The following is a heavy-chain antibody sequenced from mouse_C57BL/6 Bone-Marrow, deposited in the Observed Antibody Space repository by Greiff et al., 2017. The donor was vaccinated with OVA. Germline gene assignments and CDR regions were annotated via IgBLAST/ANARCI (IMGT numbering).Heavy chain of an antibody. V-gene: IGHV5-16*01. D-gene: IGHD2-14*01. CDR3: ARDRSWYFDV. CDR2: INYDGSST. CDR1: GFTFSDYY. Sequence: EVKLVESEGGLVQPGSSMKLSCTASGFTFSDYYMAWVRQVPEKGLEWVANINYDGSSTYYLDSLKSRFIISRDNAKNILYLQMSSLKSEDTATYYCARDRSWYFDVWGTGTTVTVSS. J-gene: IGHJ1*03.